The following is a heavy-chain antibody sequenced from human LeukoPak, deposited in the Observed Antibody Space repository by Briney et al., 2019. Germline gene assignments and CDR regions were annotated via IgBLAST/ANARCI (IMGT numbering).Heavy chain of an antibody. Sequence: PGGSLRLSCTASAFTFGNYAMNWVRQAPGKGLEWVGFVRGKPYDATKEYAASVKRRFTISRDDSKSIAYLQMNSLKTEDTAVYYCTRAQTEVGAKYYFDYWGQGTLVTVSS. CDR2: VRGKPYDATK. V-gene: IGHV3-49*04. D-gene: IGHD1-26*01. CDR1: AFTFGNYA. J-gene: IGHJ4*02. CDR3: TRAQTEVGAKYYFDY.